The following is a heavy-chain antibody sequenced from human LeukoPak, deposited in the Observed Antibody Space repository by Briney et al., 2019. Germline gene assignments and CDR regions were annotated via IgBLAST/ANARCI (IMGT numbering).Heavy chain of an antibody. Sequence: PSETLSLTCAVSGGSISSGGYSWSWIRQPPGKGLEWIGYIYHSGSTYYNPSLKSRVTIPVDRSKNQFSLKLSSVTAADTAVYYCARVDTAMVFDYWGQGTLVTVSS. CDR3: ARVDTAMVFDY. V-gene: IGHV4-30-2*01. J-gene: IGHJ4*02. CDR1: GGSISSGGYS. D-gene: IGHD5-18*01. CDR2: IYHSGST.